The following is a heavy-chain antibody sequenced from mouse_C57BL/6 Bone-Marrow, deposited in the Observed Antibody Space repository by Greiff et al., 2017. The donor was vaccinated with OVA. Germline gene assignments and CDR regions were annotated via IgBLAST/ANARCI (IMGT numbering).Heavy chain of an antibody. V-gene: IGHV5-12*01. Sequence: DVHLVESGGGLVQPGGSLKLSCAASGFTFSDYYMYWVRQTPEKRLEWVAYISNGGGSTYYPDTVKGRFTISRDNAKNTLYLQMSRLKSEDTAMYYCARSLSPSMDYWGQGTSVTVSS. J-gene: IGHJ4*01. CDR2: ISNGGGST. CDR3: ARSLSPSMDY. CDR1: GFTFSDYY.